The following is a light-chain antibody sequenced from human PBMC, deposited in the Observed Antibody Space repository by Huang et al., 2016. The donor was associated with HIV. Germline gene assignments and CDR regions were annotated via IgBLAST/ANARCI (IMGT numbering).Light chain of an antibody. J-gene: IGKJ4*01. CDR3: QQYNNWPPLT. V-gene: IGKV3-15*01. CDR1: QSVSID. CDR2: GSS. Sequence: EIVMTQSPATLSVSPGERVTLSCRASQSVSIDVAWYQQKPGQAPRLVIDGSSTRATGIPTRFSGSVSGTEFTRTISSLQSEDFAVYYCQQYNNWPPLTFGGGTKVGIK.